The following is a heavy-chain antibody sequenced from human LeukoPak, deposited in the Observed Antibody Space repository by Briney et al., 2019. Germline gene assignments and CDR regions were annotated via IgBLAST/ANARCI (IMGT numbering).Heavy chain of an antibody. CDR2: ISHDGSQE. V-gene: IGHV3-30*04. Sequence: GGSLRLSCTASGFTFNKYDMRWVRQAPGKGLEWVTFISHDGSQEHYADSVKGRFTISRDNSKQTVYLQMNSLKSEDTALYYCARKYTTSYYSVDYWGQGSLVTVSS. CDR1: GFTFNKYD. J-gene: IGHJ4*02. CDR3: ARKYTTSYYSVDY. D-gene: IGHD2-2*01.